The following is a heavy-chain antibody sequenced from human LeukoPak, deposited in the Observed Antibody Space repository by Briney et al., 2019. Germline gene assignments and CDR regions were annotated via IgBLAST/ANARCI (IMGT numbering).Heavy chain of an antibody. CDR2: IYYSGST. V-gene: IGHV4-39*01. CDR1: GGSISSSSYY. D-gene: IGHD3-22*01. CDR3: ERRVVVILDNVFDY. Sequence: SETLSLTCTVSGGSISSSSYYWGWIRQPPGKGMEWIGSIYYSGSTYYNPSLKSRVTMSVDTSKNQFSLKLSSVTAADTAVYYCERRVVVILDNVFDYWGQGTLVTVSS. J-gene: IGHJ4*02.